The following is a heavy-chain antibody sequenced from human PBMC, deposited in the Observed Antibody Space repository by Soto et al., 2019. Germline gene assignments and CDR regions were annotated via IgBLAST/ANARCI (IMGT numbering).Heavy chain of an antibody. CDR1: GYTFTSYY. V-gene: IGHV1-46*01. CDR2: INPSGGST. J-gene: IGHJ5*02. CDR3: ARDVGYSYGPNWFDP. Sequence: QVQLVQSGAEVKKPGASVKVSCKASGYTFTSYYMHWVRQAPGQGLEWMGIINPSGGSTSYAQKYKGRGTMTRDTSTGTVYMELRSLRSEDTAVYYCARDVGYSYGPNWFDPWGQGTLVTVSS. D-gene: IGHD5-18*01.